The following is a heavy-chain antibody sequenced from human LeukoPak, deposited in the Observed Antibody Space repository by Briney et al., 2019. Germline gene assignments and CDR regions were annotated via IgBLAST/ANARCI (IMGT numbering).Heavy chain of an antibody. CDR2: INHSGST. Sequence: PSETLSLTCAVYGGSFSGYYWSWIRQPPGKGLEWIGEINHSGSTNYNPSLKSRVTISVDTSKNQFSLKLSSVTAADTAVYYCARSPYYYGSGTYYDYWGQGTLVTVSS. J-gene: IGHJ4*02. CDR1: GGSFSGYY. V-gene: IGHV4-34*01. CDR3: ARSPYYYGSGTYYDY. D-gene: IGHD3-10*01.